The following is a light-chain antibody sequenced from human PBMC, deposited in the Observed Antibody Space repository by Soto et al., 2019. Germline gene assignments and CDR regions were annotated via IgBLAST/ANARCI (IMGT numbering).Light chain of an antibody. J-gene: IGKJ1*01. CDR2: KAS. V-gene: IGKV1-5*03. CDR3: QQSYSTPWT. Sequence: DIQVTKSPSTLSASAGDTVTITCRASQNITTWLAWYLQKPGKAPKLLIYKASTLQSGVPSRFSGSGSGTDFTLTISSLQPEDFATYYCQQSYSTPWTFGQGTKVDIK. CDR1: QNITTW.